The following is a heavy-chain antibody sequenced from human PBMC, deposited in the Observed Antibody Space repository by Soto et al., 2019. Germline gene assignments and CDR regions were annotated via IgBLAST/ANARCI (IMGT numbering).Heavy chain of an antibody. CDR2: ISAYNGNT. CDR3: AREDLAEYFQH. CDR1: GYTFTSYT. Sequence: ASVKVSCKASGYTFTSYTFSWVRQAPGQGLEWMGWISAYNGNTNYAQKFQGRVAMTTDTSTSTAYMELRTLRSDDTAVYYCAREDLAEYFQHWGQGXLVTVSS. J-gene: IGHJ1*01. V-gene: IGHV1-18*04.